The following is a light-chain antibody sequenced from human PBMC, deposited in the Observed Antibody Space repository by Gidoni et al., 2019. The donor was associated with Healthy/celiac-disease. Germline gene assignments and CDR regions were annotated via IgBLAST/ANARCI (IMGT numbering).Light chain of an antibody. V-gene: IGKV3-20*01. CDR2: GAS. J-gene: IGKJ2*01. Sequence: EIALTQSPGTLSLSPGERATLSCRASQNVSSSYLAWYQQKPGQAPRLLIYGASSRATGIPDRFSGSGSGTDFTLTISRLEPEDFAVYYCQQYGSSSYTFGQGTKLEIK. CDR3: QQYGSSSYT. CDR1: QNVSSSY.